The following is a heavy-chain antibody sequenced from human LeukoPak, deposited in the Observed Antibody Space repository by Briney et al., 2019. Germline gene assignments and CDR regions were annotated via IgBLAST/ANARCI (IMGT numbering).Heavy chain of an antibody. CDR1: GFTFSNAW. V-gene: IGHV3-15*01. Sequence: SGGSLRLSCAASGFTFSNAWMSWVRRAPGKGLEWVGRIKSKTDGGTTDYAAPVKGRFTISRDDSKNTLYLQVNSLKTEDTAVYYCTTDGLSVVVAFDYWGQGTLVTVSS. J-gene: IGHJ4*02. CDR2: IKSKTDGGTT. D-gene: IGHD2-15*01. CDR3: TTDGLSVVVAFDY.